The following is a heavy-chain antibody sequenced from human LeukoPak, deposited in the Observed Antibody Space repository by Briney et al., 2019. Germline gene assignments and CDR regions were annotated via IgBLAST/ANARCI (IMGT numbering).Heavy chain of an antibody. J-gene: IGHJ4*02. D-gene: IGHD3-16*01. Sequence: PGGSLRLSCAASGFTVAGAWMNWVRQDPGKGLEWVANIKQDGSAKYYVDSVQGRFTISRDNAKNSLYLQMNSLRAEDTAVYYCARDPLWANFDYWGQGTLVTVSS. CDR2: IKQDGSAK. V-gene: IGHV3-7*01. CDR3: ARDPLWANFDY. CDR1: GFTVAGAW.